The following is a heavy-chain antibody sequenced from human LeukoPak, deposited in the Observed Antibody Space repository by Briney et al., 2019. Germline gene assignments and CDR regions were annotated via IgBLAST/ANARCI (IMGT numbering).Heavy chain of an antibody. CDR1: GFTITSYA. D-gene: IGHD3-22*01. J-gene: IGHJ4*02. CDR2: VSGSADKT. CDR3: AKATYYYDSYGYNGVFDY. Sequence: GGSLRLSCAASGFTITSYAMSWVRQAPGKGLEWVSAVSGSADKTYYADSVRGRFTISRDNSQNTLYLQMNSLRDEDAAVYYCAKATYYYDSYGYNGVFDYWGQGTLVTLSS. V-gene: IGHV3-23*01.